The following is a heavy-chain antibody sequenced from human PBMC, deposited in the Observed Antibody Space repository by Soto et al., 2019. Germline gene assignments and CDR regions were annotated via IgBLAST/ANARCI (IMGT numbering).Heavy chain of an antibody. V-gene: IGHV3-11*01. Sequence: GGSLRLSCAASGFTLSDHYMSWIRQAPGKGLEWVSYISRSGSTIYHADSVKGRFTISRDNSKNSLYLQMNSLRAEDTAVYYCAKDQGSSWYEIDYWGQGTLVTVSS. D-gene: IGHD6-13*01. CDR2: ISRSGSTI. J-gene: IGHJ4*02. CDR3: AKDQGSSWYEIDY. CDR1: GFTLSDHY.